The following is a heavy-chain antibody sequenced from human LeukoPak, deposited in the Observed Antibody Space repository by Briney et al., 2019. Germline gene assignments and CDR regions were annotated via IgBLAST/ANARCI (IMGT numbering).Heavy chain of an antibody. CDR2: LYTSGST. J-gene: IGHJ4*02. CDR3: ARGGSSGYYYG. V-gene: IGHV4-4*07. CDR1: GGSISSYY. D-gene: IGHD3-22*01. Sequence: SETLTLTCTVSGGSISSYYWSWIRQPAGKGLEWIGRLYTSGSTNYNPSLKSRVTMSVDTSKNQFSLKLTSMTAADTAVYYCARGGSSGYYYGWGQGTLVTVSS.